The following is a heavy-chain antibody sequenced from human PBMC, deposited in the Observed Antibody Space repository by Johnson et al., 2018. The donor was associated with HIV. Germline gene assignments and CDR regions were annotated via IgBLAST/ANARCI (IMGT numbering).Heavy chain of an antibody. CDR1: GFTVSSNY. Sequence: VQLVESGGGLVQPGGSLRLSCAASGFTVSSNYITWVRQAPGKGLEWVSVIYSGGSTYYADSVKGRFTISRDKSKNTLYLQMNSLRDEDTAVYYCAREGGGTLLLGDEGAFDIWGQGTMVTVSS. D-gene: IGHD3-10*01. CDR3: AREGGGTLLLGDEGAFDI. V-gene: IGHV3-66*01. CDR2: IYSGGST. J-gene: IGHJ3*02.